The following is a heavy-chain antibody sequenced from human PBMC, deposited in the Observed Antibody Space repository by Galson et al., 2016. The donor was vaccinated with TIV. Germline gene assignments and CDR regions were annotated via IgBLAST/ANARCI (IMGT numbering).Heavy chain of an antibody. CDR1: GFTLSSYW. CDR3: ARGSGSSWPFYFDV. Sequence: LRLSCAASGFTLSSYWMHWVRQAPGKGLVWLSRINSDGRTITYADSVEGRFTFSRDNAKNTLHLQMNSLRAEDTAVYFCARGSGSSWPFYFDVWGRGTPVTVSS. J-gene: IGHJ4*02. D-gene: IGHD6-6*01. V-gene: IGHV3-74*03. CDR2: INSDGRTI.